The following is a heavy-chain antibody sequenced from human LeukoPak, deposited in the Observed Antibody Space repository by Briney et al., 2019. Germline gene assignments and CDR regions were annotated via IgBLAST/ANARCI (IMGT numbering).Heavy chain of an antibody. CDR3: AKRQLGHIDY. CDR2: LNGGGGRP. V-gene: IGHV3-23*01. Sequence: GGSLRLSCAASGFTFSTYSMSWVRQAPGKGLEWVSTLNGGGGRPYYADSVKGRFTISRDNSKNTLYLQMNSLRAEDTAVYYCAKRQLGHIDYWGQGTLVIVSS. J-gene: IGHJ4*02. D-gene: IGHD6-6*01. CDR1: GFTFSTYS.